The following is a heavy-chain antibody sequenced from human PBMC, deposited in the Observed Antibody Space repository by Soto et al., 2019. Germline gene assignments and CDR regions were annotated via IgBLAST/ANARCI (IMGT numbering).Heavy chain of an antibody. CDR2: IYYSGST. V-gene: IGHV4-39*01. J-gene: IGHJ5*02. D-gene: IGHD6-13*01. CDR1: GGSISSSSYY. CDR3: ARRKTYSSSWYAWFDP. Sequence: SETLSLTYTVSGGSISSSSYYWGWIRQPPGKGLEWIGSIYYSGSTYYNPSLKSRVTISVDTSKNQFSLKLSSVTAADTAVYYCARRKTYSSSWYAWFDPWGQGTLVTVSS.